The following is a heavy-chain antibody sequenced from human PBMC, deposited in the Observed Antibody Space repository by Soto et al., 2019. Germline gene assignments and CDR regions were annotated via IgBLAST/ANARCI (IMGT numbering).Heavy chain of an antibody. V-gene: IGHV3-48*04. CDR1: GFTFSSYW. CDR2: ISSSGSTI. CDR3: ARKPYSSSWSDY. D-gene: IGHD6-13*01. J-gene: IGHJ4*02. Sequence: PGGSLRLSCAASGFTFSSYWMHWVRQAPGKGLVWVSYISSSGSTIYYADSVKGRFTISRDNAKNSLYLQMNSLRAEDTAVYYCARKPYSSSWSDYWGQGTLVTVSS.